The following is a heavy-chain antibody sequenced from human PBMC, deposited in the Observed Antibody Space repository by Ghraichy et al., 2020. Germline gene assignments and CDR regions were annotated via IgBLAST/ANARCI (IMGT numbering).Heavy chain of an antibody. D-gene: IGHD6-13*01. V-gene: IGHV1-2*02. Sequence: ASVKVSCKASGYTLTGYYMHWVRQAPGQGLEWMGWINPNSGGTNYAQKFQGRVTMTRDTSISTAYMELSRLRSDDTAVYYCARDQRYSSSWYGLEYFQHWGQGTLVTVSS. CDR1: GYTLTGYY. CDR2: INPNSGGT. CDR3: ARDQRYSSSWYGLEYFQH. J-gene: IGHJ1*01.